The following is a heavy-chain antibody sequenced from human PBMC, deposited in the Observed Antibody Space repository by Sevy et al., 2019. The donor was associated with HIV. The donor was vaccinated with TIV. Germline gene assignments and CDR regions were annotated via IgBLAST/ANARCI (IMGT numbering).Heavy chain of an antibody. CDR2: ISYDGSNK. CDR3: AKQEGGYSRQRPFDY. Sequence: GGSLRLSCAASGFTFSSYAMHWVRQAPGKGLEWVAVISYDGSNKYYADSVKGRFTISRDNSKNTLYLQMNSLRAEDTAVYYCAKQEGGYSRQRPFDYWGQGTLVTVSS. D-gene: IGHD5-18*01. J-gene: IGHJ4*02. CDR1: GFTFSSYA. V-gene: IGHV3-30-3*02.